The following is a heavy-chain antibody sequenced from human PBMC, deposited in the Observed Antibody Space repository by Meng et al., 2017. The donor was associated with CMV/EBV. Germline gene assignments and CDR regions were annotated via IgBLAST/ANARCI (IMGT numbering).Heavy chain of an antibody. CDR2: ISSSSSYI. D-gene: IGHD6-13*01. J-gene: IGHJ4*02. V-gene: IGHV3-21*01. Sequence: GESLKIYCAASGFTFSSYSMNWVRQAPGKGLEWVSSISSSSSYIYYADSVKGRFTISRDNAKNSLYLQMNSLRAEDTAVYYCARDEYSSSWYYFDYWGQGTLVTVSS. CDR1: GFTFSSYS. CDR3: ARDEYSSSWYYFDY.